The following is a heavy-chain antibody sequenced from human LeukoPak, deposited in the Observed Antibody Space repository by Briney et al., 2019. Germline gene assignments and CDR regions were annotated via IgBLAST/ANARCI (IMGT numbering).Heavy chain of an antibody. CDR3: ARGRIAVAGLFDY. D-gene: IGHD6-19*01. J-gene: IGHJ4*02. CDR1: GYTFTSYY. Sequence: SVKVSCKASGYTFTSYYMHWVRQAPGQGLEWMGGIIPIFGTANYAQKFQGRVTITADESTSTAYMELSSLRSEDTAVYYCARGRIAVAGLFDYWGQGTLVTVSS. V-gene: IGHV1-69*13. CDR2: IIPIFGTA.